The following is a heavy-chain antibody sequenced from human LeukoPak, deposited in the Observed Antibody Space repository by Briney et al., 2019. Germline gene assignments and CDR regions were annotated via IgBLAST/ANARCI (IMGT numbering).Heavy chain of an antibody. Sequence: SVKVSCKASGGTFSSYAISWVRQAPGQGLEWMGGIIPIFGTANYAQKFQGRVTTTADESTSTAYMELSSLRSEDTAVYYCARGRSSVDDAFDIWGQGTMVTVSS. CDR2: IIPIFGTA. CDR1: GGTFSSYA. J-gene: IGHJ3*02. D-gene: IGHD3-10*01. CDR3: ARGRSSVDDAFDI. V-gene: IGHV1-69*01.